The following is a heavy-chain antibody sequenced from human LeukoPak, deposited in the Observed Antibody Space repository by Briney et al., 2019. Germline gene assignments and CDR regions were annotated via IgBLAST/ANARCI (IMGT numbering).Heavy chain of an antibody. CDR3: AKGGARYNWNYIDI. CDR1: GFTFSSYG. D-gene: IGHD1-7*01. V-gene: IGHV3-30*02. CDR2: IRYDGSNK. J-gene: IGHJ3*02. Sequence: GGSLRLSCAASGFTFSSYGMHWVRQAPSKGLEWVAFIRYDGSNKYYADSVKGRFTISRDNSKNTLYLQMNSLRAEDTAVYYCAKGGARYNWNYIDIWGQGTMVTVSS.